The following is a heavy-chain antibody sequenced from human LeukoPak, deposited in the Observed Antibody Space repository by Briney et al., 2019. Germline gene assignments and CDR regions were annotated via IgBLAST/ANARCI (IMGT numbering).Heavy chain of an antibody. V-gene: IGHV4-38-2*02. J-gene: IGHJ4*02. CDR2: IFHSGST. CDR1: GYSISSGYY. CDR3: ARVVSMTMIVVIPLYFDY. D-gene: IGHD3-22*01. Sequence: SETLSLTCTVSGYSISSGYYWGWIRQPPGKGLEWIGNIFHSGSTYYNPSLKIRVTISVDTSKNHFSLKLTSVTAADTAVYYCARVVSMTMIVVIPLYFDYWGQGTLVTVSS.